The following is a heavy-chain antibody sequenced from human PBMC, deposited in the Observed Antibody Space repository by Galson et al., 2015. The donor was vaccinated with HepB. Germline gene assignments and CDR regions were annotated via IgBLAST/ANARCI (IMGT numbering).Heavy chain of an antibody. D-gene: IGHD6-19*01. CDR2: MSSTSGRT. CDR3: AKGRGIAVVGGAYYFDS. V-gene: IGHV3-23*01. CDR1: GFTFSTYA. Sequence: SLRLSCAASGFTFSTYAMSWVRQAPGKGLERVATMSSTSGRTYYADYVKGRFTISRDNSKNTIYLQMNSLKAEETGVYYCAKGRGIAVVGGAYYFDSWGQGTLLTVSS. J-gene: IGHJ4*02.